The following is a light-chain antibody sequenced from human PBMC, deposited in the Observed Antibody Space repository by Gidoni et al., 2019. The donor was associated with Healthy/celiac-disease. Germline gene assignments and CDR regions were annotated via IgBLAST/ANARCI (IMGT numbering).Light chain of an antibody. CDR2: AAS. CDR1: QSISSY. Sequence: DIQMTQSPSSLSASVGDRVTITCRASQSISSYLNWYQQKPGKAPKRLIYAASSVQRGVPSRCSGSGSGTDFTLTISSLQPEDFATDYCQQSYSTPYTFGQGTKLEIK. CDR3: QQSYSTPYT. V-gene: IGKV1-39*01. J-gene: IGKJ2*01.